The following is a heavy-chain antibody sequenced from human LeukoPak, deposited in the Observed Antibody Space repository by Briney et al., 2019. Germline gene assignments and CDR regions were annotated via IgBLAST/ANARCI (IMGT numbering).Heavy chain of an antibody. CDR1: GGSIDITNY. CDR2: ISHSGTT. CDR3: TRENRPFCPFAY. D-gene: IGHD2/OR15-2a*01. J-gene: IGHJ4*02. Sequence: SETLSLTCAVSGGSIDITNYWSWVRQAPGKGLEWIGEISHSGTTNYSPSLRSRVAMSLDRANNQFSLNLTPVTDADTAVYYCTRENRPFCPFAYWGQGVLVTVSS. V-gene: IGHV4-4*02.